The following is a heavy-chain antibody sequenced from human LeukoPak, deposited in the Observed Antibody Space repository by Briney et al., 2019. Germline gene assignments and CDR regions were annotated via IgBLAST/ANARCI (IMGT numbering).Heavy chain of an antibody. CDR1: GGSTSGYH. V-gene: IGHV4-59*08. Sequence: SETLSLTCTVSGGSTSGYHWSWIRQPPGKGLEWIGYIYYTGSTDYNPSLKNRVTISVGTSKNQFSLKLSSVTAADTAVYYCARQMDRVSSFDYWGQGTLVTVSS. J-gene: IGHJ4*02. CDR3: ARQMDRVSSFDY. CDR2: IYYTGST. D-gene: IGHD2-8*01.